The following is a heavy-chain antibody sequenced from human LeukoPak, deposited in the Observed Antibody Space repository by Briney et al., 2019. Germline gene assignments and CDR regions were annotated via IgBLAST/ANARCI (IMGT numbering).Heavy chain of an antibody. CDR3: AKGHGRYYYYYIDV. V-gene: IGHV3-43*01. D-gene: IGHD2-8*01. CDR2: ISWDGGST. Sequence: PGGSLRLSCAASGFTFDDCTMHWVRQAPGKGLEWVSLISWDGGSTYYADSVKGRFTISRDNSKNSLYLQMNSLRTEDTALYYCAKGHGRYYYYYIDVWGKGTTVTVSS. J-gene: IGHJ6*03. CDR1: GFTFDDCT.